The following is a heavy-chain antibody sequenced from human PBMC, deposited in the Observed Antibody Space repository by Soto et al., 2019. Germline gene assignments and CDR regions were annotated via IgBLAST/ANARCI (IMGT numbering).Heavy chain of an antibody. Sequence: SVKVSCKTSGGTFSSYAISWVRQAPGQGLEWMGGIIPIFGTANYAQKFQGRVTITADESTSTAYMELSSLRSEDTAVYYCARERMRAYCGGDCIFDYWGQGTLVTVSP. CDR1: GGTFSSYA. D-gene: IGHD2-21*02. CDR2: IIPIFGTA. CDR3: ARERMRAYCGGDCIFDY. V-gene: IGHV1-69*13. J-gene: IGHJ4*02.